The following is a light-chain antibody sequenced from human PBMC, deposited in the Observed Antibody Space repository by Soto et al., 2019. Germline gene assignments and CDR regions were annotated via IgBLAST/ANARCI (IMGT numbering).Light chain of an antibody. Sequence: QSVLTQPPSVSAAPGQKVTISCSGSSSNIGNNNVSWYQQLPGTAPKLLIYDNNKRPSGIPDRCSGSKSGTSATLGITGLQTGDEADYYCGTWDSSLSAWVFGGGTKLTVL. CDR3: GTWDSSLSAWV. V-gene: IGLV1-51*01. CDR2: DNN. J-gene: IGLJ3*02. CDR1: SSNIGNNN.